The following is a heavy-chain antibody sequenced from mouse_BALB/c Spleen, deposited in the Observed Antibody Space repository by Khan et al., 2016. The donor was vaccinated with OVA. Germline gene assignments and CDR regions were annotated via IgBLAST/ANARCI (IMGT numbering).Heavy chain of an antibody. CDR1: GFTFSDYY. J-gene: IGHJ3*01. CDR3: ARGFYGGPFTY. Sequence: EVELVESGGGLVKPGGSLKLSCAASGFTFSDYYMYWIRQTPEKRLEWVATISDVGSYSYYPDSVKGRFTISRYDVKSNLYLQMSSLKSEATAMYYCARGFYGGPFTYWGQGTLVTVSA. CDR2: ISDVGSYS. D-gene: IGHD1-1*02. V-gene: IGHV5-4*02.